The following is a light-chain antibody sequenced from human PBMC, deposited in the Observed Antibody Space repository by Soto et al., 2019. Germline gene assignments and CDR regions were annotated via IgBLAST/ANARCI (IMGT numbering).Light chain of an antibody. J-gene: IGKJ4*01. CDR1: QSFNSIY. CDR3: QQYESYSPLT. V-gene: IGKV3-20*01. CDR2: GAS. Sequence: EIVLTQSPGTLSLSPGERATLSCRASQSFNSIYLAWYQQKPGQAPRLLIYGASSRATGIPDRFSGSGSGTDFTLTISRLEPEDFAVYYCQQYESYSPLTFGGGTKVDIK.